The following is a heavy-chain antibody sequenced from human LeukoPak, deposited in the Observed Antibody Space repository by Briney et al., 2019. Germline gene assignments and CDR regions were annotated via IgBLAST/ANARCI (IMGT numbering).Heavy chain of an antibody. V-gene: IGHV4-38-2*02. Sequence: SETLSLTGTVSGYSISSGDYCGWIRQPPGKWLEWIGSIYHSGSTYYNPSLKSRVTISVDTSKNQFSLKLSSVTAADTAVYYCARDGAQQLVPGYYFDSWGQGTLVTVSS. CDR1: GYSISSGDY. CDR3: ARDGAQQLVPGYYFDS. CDR2: IYHSGST. J-gene: IGHJ4*02. D-gene: IGHD6-13*01.